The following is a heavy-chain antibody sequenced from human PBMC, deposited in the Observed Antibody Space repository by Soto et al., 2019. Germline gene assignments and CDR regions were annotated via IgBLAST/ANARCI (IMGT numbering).Heavy chain of an antibody. Sequence: QVKLQESGPGLVKPSETLSLTCTVSGGSISGGVHSWSWIRQPPGKGLEWIGHIFDSGSTYYNPSLKSRLTISVDTSKNQFSLRLSSVTAADTAVYYCAREIMPLTNDWYFDLWGRGTLVTVSS. CDR3: AREIMPLTNDWYFDL. V-gene: IGHV4-30-4*01. D-gene: IGHD2-8*01. CDR1: GGSISGGVHS. CDR2: IFDSGST. J-gene: IGHJ2*01.